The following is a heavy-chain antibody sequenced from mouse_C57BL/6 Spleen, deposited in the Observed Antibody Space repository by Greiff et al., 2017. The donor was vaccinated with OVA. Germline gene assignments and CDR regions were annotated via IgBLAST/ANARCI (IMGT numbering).Heavy chain of an antibody. CDR1: GYAFTNYL. V-gene: IGHV1-54*01. CDR2: INPGSGGT. J-gene: IGHJ4*01. D-gene: IGHD4-1*01. Sequence: HLHQSVSDLVRPGTSVKVSCNSSGYAFTNYLIEWVKQRPGQCLECIGVINPGSGGTNYNEKFKGKATLTADKSSSTAYMQLSSLTSEDSAVYFCARWDAGYAMDYWGQGTSVTVSS. CDR3: ARWDAGYAMDY.